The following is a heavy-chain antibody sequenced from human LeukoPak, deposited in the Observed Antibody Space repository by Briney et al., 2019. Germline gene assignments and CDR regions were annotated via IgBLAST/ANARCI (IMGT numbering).Heavy chain of an antibody. CDR2: ISSSSSTI. CDR3: ARDSDYGGLDY. CDR1: GFTFSSYS. D-gene: IGHD4-23*01. V-gene: IGHV3-48*04. Sequence: GGSLRLSCAASGFTFSSYSMNWVRQAPGKGLEWVSYISSSSSTIYYADSVKGRFTISRDNAKNSLYLQMNSLRAEDTAVYYCARDSDYGGLDYWGQGTLVTVSS. J-gene: IGHJ4*02.